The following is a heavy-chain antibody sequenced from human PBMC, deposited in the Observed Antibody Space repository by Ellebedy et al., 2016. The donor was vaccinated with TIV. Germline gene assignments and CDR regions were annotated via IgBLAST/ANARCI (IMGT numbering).Heavy chain of an antibody. CDR2: ISADGSST. J-gene: IGHJ4*02. V-gene: IGHV3-23*01. Sequence: GGSLRLSCAASGFSFSAFAMHWVRQAPGKGLEWLSVISADGSSTYHADSVKGRFTITRDNSKNTLYLQMSRLRTEDTDVYFCAKGSSSGFNYDRVGFEYWGQGTLVTVSS. CDR3: AKGSSSGFNYDRVGFEY. D-gene: IGHD3-22*01. CDR1: GFSFSAFA.